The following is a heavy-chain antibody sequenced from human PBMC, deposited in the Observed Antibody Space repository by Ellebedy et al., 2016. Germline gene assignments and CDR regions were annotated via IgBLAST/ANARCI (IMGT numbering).Heavy chain of an antibody. Sequence: SETLSLTRSISGDSISTYFWGWIRQSPVLGLEWIGYIHHSGRADYSPSLKSRVSILADTSKNQFSLSVSSVTAADTAVYYCARYFCPGGICTHFDYWGQGILVTVSS. D-gene: IGHD2-15*01. CDR2: IHHSGRA. CDR3: ARYFCPGGICTHFDY. CDR1: GDSISTYF. V-gene: IGHV4-59*01. J-gene: IGHJ4*02.